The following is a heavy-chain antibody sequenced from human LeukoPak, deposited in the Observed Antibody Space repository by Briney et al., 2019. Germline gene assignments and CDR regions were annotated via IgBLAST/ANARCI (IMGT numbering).Heavy chain of an antibody. CDR3: ARGLFAYCGGDCYSGAFDY. V-gene: IGHV3-15*01. D-gene: IGHD2-21*02. Sequence: GGSLRLSCAASGFTFSNAWMSWVRQAPGKGLEWVGRIKSKTDGGTTDYAAPVKGRFTISRDDSKNTLYLQMNSLKTEDTAVYYCARGLFAYCGGDCYSGAFDYWGQGTLVTVSS. J-gene: IGHJ4*02. CDR2: IKSKTDGGTT. CDR1: GFTFSNAW.